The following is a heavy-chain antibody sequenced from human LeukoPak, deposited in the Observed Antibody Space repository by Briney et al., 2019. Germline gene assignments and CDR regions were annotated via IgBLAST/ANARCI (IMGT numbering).Heavy chain of an antibody. Sequence: GGSLRLSCAASGFTFSRFWMSWVRQAPGKGLEWVANIKQDGSEKYYVDSVKGRFTISRDNAKNSLYLQMNSLRAEDTAVYYCARDSYGNSGYYYVSDYWGQGTLVTVSS. V-gene: IGHV3-7*01. CDR3: ARDSYGNSGYYYVSDY. D-gene: IGHD3-22*01. CDR1: GFTFSRFW. CDR2: IKQDGSEK. J-gene: IGHJ4*02.